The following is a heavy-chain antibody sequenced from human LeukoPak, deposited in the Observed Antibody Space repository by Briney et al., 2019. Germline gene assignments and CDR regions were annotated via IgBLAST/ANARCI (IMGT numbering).Heavy chain of an antibody. V-gene: IGHV3-7*01. CDR2: IKQDGSEK. J-gene: IGHJ3*02. CDR3: ARDEI. Sequence: WGSLRLSCAAYGFTFSSSWMSWVRQAPGEGLEWVANIKQDGSEKYYVDSLKGRFTVSRDNVNNSLFRQMNSLRGEDTAVYECARDEIWGQGTMVSVSS. CDR1: GFTFSSSW.